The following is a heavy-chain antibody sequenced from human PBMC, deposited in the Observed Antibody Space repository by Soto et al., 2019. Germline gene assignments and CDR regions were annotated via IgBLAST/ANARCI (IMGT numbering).Heavy chain of an antibody. J-gene: IGHJ4*02. D-gene: IGHD3-9*01. CDR1: GFTFSSYA. CDR3: ATYADDILTGSTY. Sequence: PGGSLRLPCAASGFTFSSYAMSWVRQAPGKGLEWVSAISGSGGSTYYADSVKGRFTISRDNSKNTLYLQMNSLRAEDTAVYYCATYADDILTGSTYWGQGTLVTVSS. CDR2: ISGSGGST. V-gene: IGHV3-23*01.